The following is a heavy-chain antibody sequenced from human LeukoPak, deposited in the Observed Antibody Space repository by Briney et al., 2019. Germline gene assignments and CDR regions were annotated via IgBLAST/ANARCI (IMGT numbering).Heavy chain of an antibody. CDR1: GYSISSGYY. D-gene: IGHD4-17*01. CDR2: IYHSGST. CDR3: ARDFYGDNRGPV. J-gene: IGHJ4*02. Sequence: PSETLSLTCTVSGYSISSGYYWGWIRQPPGKGLEWIGSIYHSGSTYYNPSLKSRVTISVDTSKNQFSLKLSSVTAADTAVYYCARDFYGDNRGPVWGQGTLVTVSS. V-gene: IGHV4-38-2*02.